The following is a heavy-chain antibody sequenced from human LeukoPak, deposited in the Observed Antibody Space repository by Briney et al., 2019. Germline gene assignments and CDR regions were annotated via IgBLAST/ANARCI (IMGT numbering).Heavy chain of an antibody. CDR1: GYTFTGYY. D-gene: IGHD3-3*01. Sequence: ASVKVSCKASGYTFTGYYMHWVRQAPGQGLEWMGWINPNSGGTNYAQKFQGRVTMTRDTPISTAYMELSRLRSDDTAVYYCATEWSDFWSGYVAFDIWGQGTMVTVSS. CDR3: ATEWSDFWSGYVAFDI. J-gene: IGHJ3*02. CDR2: INPNSGGT. V-gene: IGHV1-2*02.